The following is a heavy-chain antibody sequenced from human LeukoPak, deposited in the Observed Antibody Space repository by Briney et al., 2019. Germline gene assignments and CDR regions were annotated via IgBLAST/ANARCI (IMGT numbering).Heavy chain of an antibody. Sequence: PGGSLRLSCAASGFTFSSYWMHWVRQAPGKGLVWVSRINSDGSSTTYADSVKGRFTISRDNSKNTLYLQMNSLRAEDTAVYYCARDPVDTAMVYYYHYMDVWGKGTTVTVSS. D-gene: IGHD5-18*01. CDR3: ARDPVDTAMVYYYHYMDV. CDR1: GFTFSSYW. V-gene: IGHV3-74*01. CDR2: INSDGSST. J-gene: IGHJ6*03.